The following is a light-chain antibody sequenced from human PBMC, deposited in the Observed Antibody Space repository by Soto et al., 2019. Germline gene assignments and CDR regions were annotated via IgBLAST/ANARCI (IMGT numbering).Light chain of an antibody. Sequence: QSALTQPPSASGSPGQSVTISCTGSSSDVGGYNYVSWYQQHPGEAPKLVIYEVVRRPSGVPARVSGSKFGNTASLTVSGLQAEDEADYYCASYAGINTFFGGGTKLTVL. CDR3: ASYAGINTF. J-gene: IGLJ2*01. CDR1: SSDVGGYNY. CDR2: EVV. V-gene: IGLV2-8*01.